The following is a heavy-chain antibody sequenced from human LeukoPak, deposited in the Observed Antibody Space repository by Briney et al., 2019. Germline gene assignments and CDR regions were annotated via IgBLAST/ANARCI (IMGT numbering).Heavy chain of an antibody. CDR3: ATGPSIAARPGGGYYYYYYMDV. Sequence: GGSLRLSCAASGFTFSSYSMNWVRQAPGKGLEWVSYISSSSSTIYYADSVKGRFTISRDNAKNSLYLQMNSLRAEDTAVYYCATGPSIAARPGGGYYYYYYMDVWGKGTTVTVSS. V-gene: IGHV3-48*01. CDR1: GFTFSSYS. J-gene: IGHJ6*03. CDR2: ISSSSSTI. D-gene: IGHD6-6*01.